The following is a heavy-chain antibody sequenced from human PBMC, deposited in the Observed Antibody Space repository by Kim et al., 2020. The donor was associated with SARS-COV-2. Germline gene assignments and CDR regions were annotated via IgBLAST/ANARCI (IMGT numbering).Heavy chain of an antibody. D-gene: IGHD1-26*01. J-gene: IGHJ4*02. Sequence: GESLKISCKGSGYSFTSYWIGWVRQMPGKGLEWMGIIYPGDSDTRYSPSFQGQVTISADKSISTAYLQWSSLKASDTAMYYCARQEGGGATLNYFDYWGQGTLVTVSS. CDR1: GYSFTSYW. CDR3: ARQEGGGATLNYFDY. V-gene: IGHV5-51*01. CDR2: IYPGDSDT.